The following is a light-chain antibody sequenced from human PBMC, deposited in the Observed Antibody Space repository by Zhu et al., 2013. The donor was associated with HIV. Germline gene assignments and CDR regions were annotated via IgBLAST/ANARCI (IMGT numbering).Light chain of an antibody. CDR1: QSVRIL. CDR2: DAS. J-gene: IGKJ4*01. CDR3: QQRSSWPLT. V-gene: IGKV3-11*01. Sequence: EDVLTQSPATLSLSPGERATLSCRASQSVRILLAWYQQKPGQSPRLLIYDASNRAAGIPARFSGSGSGTDFTLTIGALEPEDFAVYYCQQRSSWPLTFGGGTRVEIK.